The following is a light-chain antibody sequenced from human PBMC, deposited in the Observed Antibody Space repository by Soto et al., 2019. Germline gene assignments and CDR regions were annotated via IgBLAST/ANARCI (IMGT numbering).Light chain of an antibody. CDR1: QSIFSW. J-gene: IGKJ4*01. CDR3: QNYDSWPLT. Sequence: DIQMTQSPSTLSASVGDRVTITCRASQSIFSWLAWYQQQPGKAPKLLIYKASSLESGVSSRFSGSGSGTEFTLTISSLQPDDFATYYCQNYDSWPLTFGGGTKVEIK. CDR2: KAS. V-gene: IGKV1-5*03.